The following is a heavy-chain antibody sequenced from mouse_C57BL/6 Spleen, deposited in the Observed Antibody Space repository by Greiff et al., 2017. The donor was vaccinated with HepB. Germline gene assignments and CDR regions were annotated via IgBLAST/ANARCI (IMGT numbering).Heavy chain of an antibody. CDR1: GYTFTSYW. CDR2: IHPNSGST. CDR3: ANSSWDEGYFDY. V-gene: IGHV1-64*01. J-gene: IGHJ2*01. D-gene: IGHD4-1*01. Sequence: QVQLQQPGAELVKPGASVKLSCKASGYTFTSYWMHWVKQRPGQGLEWIGMIHPNSGSTNYNEKFKSKATLTVDKSSSTAYMQLSSLTSEDSAVYYCANSSWDEGYFDYWGQGTTLTVAS.